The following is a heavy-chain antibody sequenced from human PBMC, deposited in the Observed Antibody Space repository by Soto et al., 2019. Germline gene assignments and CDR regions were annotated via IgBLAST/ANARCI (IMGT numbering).Heavy chain of an antibody. CDR2: LYSSGST. CDR3: ATRPLLPGAP. CDR1: GFTFTGND. Sequence: EVQLVESGGGLIQPGGSLRLSCAASGFTFTGNDMNWVRQAPGKGLEWVSLLYSSGSTYYADSVKGRFTISRDNSKNTLYLQMSSLRAEDTAVYYCATRPLLPGAPWCQGTMVTVSS. D-gene: IGHD3-22*01. J-gene: IGHJ3*01. V-gene: IGHV3-53*01.